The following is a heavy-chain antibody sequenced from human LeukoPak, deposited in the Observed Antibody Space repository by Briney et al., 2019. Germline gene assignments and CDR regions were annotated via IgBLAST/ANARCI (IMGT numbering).Heavy chain of an antibody. V-gene: IGHV3-23*01. J-gene: IGHJ4*02. CDR1: GFTFSRYA. CDR3: ARDLRGYSGYDSDF. Sequence: GGSLRLSCAASGFTFSRYAMSWVRQAPAKGLEWVSVISGSGENTHYADSVEARFTISRHNSKNTLYLQMNSLRAEDTAVYYCARDLRGYSGYDSDFWGQRTLVTVSS. D-gene: IGHD5-12*01. CDR2: ISGSGENT.